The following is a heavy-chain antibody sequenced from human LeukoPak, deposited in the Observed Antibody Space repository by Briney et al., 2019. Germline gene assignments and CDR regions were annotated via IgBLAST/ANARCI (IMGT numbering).Heavy chain of an antibody. Sequence: GGSLRLSCAASGFAFSNYAMAWVRQAPGKEPEWVSVITGGGADTYQIDSVKGRFTISRDNSKNTLYLQMNSLRAEDTAVYYCARDNNYGDYGWGAFDIWGQGTMVTVSS. V-gene: IGHV3-23*01. CDR1: GFAFSNYA. CDR3: ARDNNYGDYGWGAFDI. J-gene: IGHJ3*02. D-gene: IGHD4-17*01. CDR2: ITGGGADT.